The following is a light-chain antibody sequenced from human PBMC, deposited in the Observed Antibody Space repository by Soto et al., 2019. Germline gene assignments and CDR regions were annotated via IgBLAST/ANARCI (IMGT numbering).Light chain of an antibody. J-gene: IGLJ2*01. CDR2: EVS. Sequence: QSVLTQPPSVSGAPGQRVTISCTGTSSDVGRYKFVSWYQQYPGKAPRLMMYEVSNRPSGVSNRFSGSKSGNTASLTISGLQTEDEAIYYCSSSTSTSTLMIFGGGTKVTVL. CDR3: SSSTSTSTLMI. CDR1: SSDVGRYKF. V-gene: IGLV2-14*01.